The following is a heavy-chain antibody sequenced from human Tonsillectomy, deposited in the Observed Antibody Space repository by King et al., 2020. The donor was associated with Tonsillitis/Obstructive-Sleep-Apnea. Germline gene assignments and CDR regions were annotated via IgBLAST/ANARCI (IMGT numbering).Heavy chain of an antibody. CDR3: ARVMYYDFWSGSLWYYYYMDV. Sequence: QLQESGPGLVKPSETLSLTCTVSVGSVSSGSYYWSWIRQPPGKGLEWIGYIYYSGSTNYNPSLKSRVTISVDTSKNQFSLKLSSVTAADTAVYYCARVMYYDFWSGSLWYYYYMDVWGKGTTVTVSS. CDR1: VGSVSSGSYY. J-gene: IGHJ6*03. V-gene: IGHV4-61*01. CDR2: IYYSGST. D-gene: IGHD3-3*01.